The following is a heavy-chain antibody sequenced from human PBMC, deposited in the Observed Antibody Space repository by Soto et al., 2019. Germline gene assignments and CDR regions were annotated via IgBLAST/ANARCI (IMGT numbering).Heavy chain of an antibody. J-gene: IGHJ5*02. CDR1: GGSISSGGYY. D-gene: IGHD1-20*01. CDR3: AREMYNWNRFDP. CDR2: IYYSGST. V-gene: IGHV4-31*03. Sequence: SETLSLTCTVSGGSISSGGYYWSWIRQHPGKGLEWIGYIYYSGSTYYNPSLKSRITISVDTSKNQFSLKLNSVTAADTAVYXCAREMYNWNRFDPWGQGTLVTVSS.